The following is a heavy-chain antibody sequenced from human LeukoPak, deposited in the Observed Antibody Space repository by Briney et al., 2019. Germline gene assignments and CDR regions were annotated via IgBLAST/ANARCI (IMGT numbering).Heavy chain of an antibody. J-gene: IGHJ5*02. D-gene: IGHD5-24*01. Sequence: ASVKVSCKASGYTFTSYDINWVRQATGQGLEWMGWMNPNSGNTGYAQKFQGRVTMTRNTSISTAYMELSSLRSEDTAVYYCARDGEMATIFRDRLDPWGQGTLVTVSS. CDR1: GYTFTSYD. CDR3: ARDGEMATIFRDRLDP. CDR2: MNPNSGNT. V-gene: IGHV1-8*02.